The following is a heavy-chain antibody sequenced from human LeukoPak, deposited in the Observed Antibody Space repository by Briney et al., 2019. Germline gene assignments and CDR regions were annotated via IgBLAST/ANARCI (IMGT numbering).Heavy chain of an antibody. CDR1: GFIFSSYD. CDR3: ARDQNYDSSGLYGAFDI. D-gene: IGHD3-22*01. CDR2: IGTTGDT. J-gene: IGHJ3*02. V-gene: IGHV3-13*04. Sequence: GGSLRLSCAASGFIFSSYDFHWVRQPTGKGLEWVSAIGTTGDTYYSDSVKGRFTISRENAKSSLYLQMNSLRAEDTAVYYCARDQNYDSSGLYGAFDIWGQGTMVTVSS.